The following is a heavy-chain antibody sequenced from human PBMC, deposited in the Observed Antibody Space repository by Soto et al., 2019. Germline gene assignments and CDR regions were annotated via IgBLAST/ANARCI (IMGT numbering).Heavy chain of an antibody. D-gene: IGHD3-9*01. J-gene: IGHJ4*02. CDR1: GFTFSSYW. CDR3: ARLGRHFDWLFKYDFDY. CDR2: IKQDGSEK. V-gene: IGHV3-7*05. Sequence: PGGSLRLSCAASGFTFSSYWMSWVRQAPGKGLEWVANIKQDGSEKYYVDSVKGRFTISRDNAKNSLYLQMNSLRAEDTAVYYCARLGRHFDWLFKYDFDYWGQGTLVTGSS.